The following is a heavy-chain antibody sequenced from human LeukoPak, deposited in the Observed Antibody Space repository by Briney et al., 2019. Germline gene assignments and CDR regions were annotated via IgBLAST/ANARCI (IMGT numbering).Heavy chain of an antibody. V-gene: IGHV1-2*06. CDR2: INPNSGGT. CDR1: GYTFTGYY. CDR3: ARRTDGYNRAGAFDI. D-gene: IGHD5-24*01. J-gene: IGHJ3*02. Sequence: ASVKVSCKASGYTFTGYYMHWVRQAPGQGLEWMGRINPNSGGTNYEQKFQDRVTITADESTSTAYMELSSLRSEDTAVYYCARRTDGYNRAGAFDIWGQGTMVTVSS.